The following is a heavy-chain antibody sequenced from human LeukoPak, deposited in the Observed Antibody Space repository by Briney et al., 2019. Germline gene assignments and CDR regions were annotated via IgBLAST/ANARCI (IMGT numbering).Heavy chain of an antibody. Sequence: SKTLSLTCTVSGGSFSSSSYYWGWIRQPPGKGLEWIGSIYYSGSTYYNPSLKSRVTISVDTSKNQFSLKLSSVTAADTAVYYCARLDDRAARIGVGHSSSWSSRRGFDYWGQGTLVTVSS. CDR2: IYYSGST. CDR1: GGSFSSSSYY. D-gene: IGHD6-13*01. CDR3: ARLDDRAARIGVGHSSSWSSRRGFDY. J-gene: IGHJ4*02. V-gene: IGHV4-39*01.